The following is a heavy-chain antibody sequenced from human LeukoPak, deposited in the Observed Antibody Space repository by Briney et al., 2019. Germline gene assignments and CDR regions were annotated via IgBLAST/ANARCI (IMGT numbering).Heavy chain of an antibody. CDR2: IYTSGST. J-gene: IGHJ3*02. D-gene: IGHD2-15*01. V-gene: IGHV4-61*02. Sequence: SETLSLTCTVSGGSISSGSYFWSWVRQPAGKGLEWIGRIYTSGSTNYNPSLKSRVTISVDTSKNQFSLKLSSVTAADTAVYYCASDRIEVDAFDIWGQGTMVTVSS. CDR1: GGSISSGSYF. CDR3: ASDRIEVDAFDI.